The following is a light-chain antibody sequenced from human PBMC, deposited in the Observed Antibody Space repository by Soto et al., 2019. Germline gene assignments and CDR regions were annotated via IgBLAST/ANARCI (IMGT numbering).Light chain of an antibody. CDR1: KLGDKY. J-gene: IGLJ2*01. Sequence: SYELTQPPSVSVSPGQTASITCSGDKLGDKYACWYQQKPGQSPVVVIYQDSKRPSGIPGRFSGSNSGNTATLTISGTQAMDEADYYCQAWDSSTAVFGGGTKVTVL. CDR3: QAWDSSTAV. CDR2: QDS. V-gene: IGLV3-1*01.